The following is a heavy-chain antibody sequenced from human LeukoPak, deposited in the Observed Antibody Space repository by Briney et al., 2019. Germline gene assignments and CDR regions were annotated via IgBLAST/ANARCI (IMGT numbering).Heavy chain of an antibody. D-gene: IGHD3-3*01. J-gene: IGHJ4*02. CDR2: IIPIFGTA. CDR3: ARSPWMSGYYPEDY. Sequence: ASVKVSCKASGGTFSSYAISWVRQAPGQGLEWMGGIIPIFGTANYAQKFQGRVTFTADESTSTAYMELSSLRSEDTAVYYCARSPWMSGYYPEDYWGQGTLVTVSS. CDR1: GGTFSSYA. V-gene: IGHV1-69*01.